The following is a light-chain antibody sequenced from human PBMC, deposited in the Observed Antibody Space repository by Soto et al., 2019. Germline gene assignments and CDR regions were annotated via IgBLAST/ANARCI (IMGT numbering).Light chain of an antibody. CDR1: QSVSSY. CDR3: QQRSNWPPT. J-gene: IGKJ1*01. CDR2: DAS. Sequence: ENLLTQSPATLSLSPGERATLSCRASQSVSSYLAWYQQKPGQAPRLLIYDASTRAAGIPARFSGSGAGTDFTLTITSLEPEDFAVYYCQQRSNWPPTFGQGTKVDI. V-gene: IGKV3-11*01.